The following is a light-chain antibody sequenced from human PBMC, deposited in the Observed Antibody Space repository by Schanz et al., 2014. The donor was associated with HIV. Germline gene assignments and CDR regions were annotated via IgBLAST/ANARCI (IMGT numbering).Light chain of an antibody. V-gene: IGLV2-14*03. CDR2: DVS. CDR3: SSYTSSSTYV. CDR1: NNDVGGYNY. J-gene: IGLJ1*01. Sequence: QSALTQPASVSGSLGQSITISCTGTNNDVGGYNYVSWYQQHPGKAPKLIIYDVSNRPSGISYRFSGSKSGNTASLTISGLQAEDEADYYCSSYTSSSTYVFGTGTKLTVL.